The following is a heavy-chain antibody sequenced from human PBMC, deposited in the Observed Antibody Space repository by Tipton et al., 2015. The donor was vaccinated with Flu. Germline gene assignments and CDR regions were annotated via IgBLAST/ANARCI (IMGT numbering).Heavy chain of an antibody. V-gene: IGHV3-23*04. CDR2: ISGGGGGT. CDR3: ARDRFTIFGAYYYGMDV. Sequence: QLVQSGGGLIQPGGSLRLSCAASGFTFSIYAMSWVRQAPGKRLEWISDISGGGGGTYYADSVEGRFTISRDNSKNTLYLQVNSLRAEDTAVYYCARDRFTIFGAYYYGMDVWGQGTTVTVSS. D-gene: IGHD3-3*01. CDR1: GFTFSIYA. J-gene: IGHJ6*02.